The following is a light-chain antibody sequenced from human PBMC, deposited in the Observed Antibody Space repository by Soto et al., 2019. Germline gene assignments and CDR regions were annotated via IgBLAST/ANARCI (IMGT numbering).Light chain of an antibody. CDR2: GAC. CDR1: QSVSSSY. Sequence: EIVLTQSPAALPLSPWEIATLSCRSSQSVSSSYLAWYQQKPGQAPRLLVYGACSRATGIPDRFSGSGSGTDFTLTISRLEPEDFAVYYCQQYGSSPRTFGQGTKVDI. J-gene: IGKJ1*01. CDR3: QQYGSSPRT. V-gene: IGKV3-20*01.